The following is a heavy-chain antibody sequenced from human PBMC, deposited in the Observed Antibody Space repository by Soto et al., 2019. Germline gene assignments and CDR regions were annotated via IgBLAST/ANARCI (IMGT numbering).Heavy chain of an antibody. J-gene: IGHJ6*03. CDR1: GFTFSSYS. CDR3: ARLRSPAYYYYYMDV. CDR2: ISSSSSTI. V-gene: IGHV3-48*01. D-gene: IGHD2-2*01. Sequence: GGSLRLSCAASGFTFSSYSMNWVRQAPGKGLEWVSYISSSSSTIYYADSVKGRFTISRDNAKNSLYLQMNSLRAEDTAVYYCARLRSPAYYYYYMDVWGKGTTVTVSS.